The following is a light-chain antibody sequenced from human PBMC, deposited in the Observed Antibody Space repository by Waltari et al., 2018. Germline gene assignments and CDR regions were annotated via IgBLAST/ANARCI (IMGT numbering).Light chain of an antibody. CDR1: QSVSSN. CDR3: QQYNNWPRT. Sequence: DIVMTQSPGTLSVSPGEGATLSCRASQSVSSNLAWYQQKPGQAPRLLIYGASTRATGIPGRFSGSGSGTEFTLTMSSLQSEDFAVYYCQQYNNWPRTFGQGTKVEI. CDR2: GAS. J-gene: IGKJ1*01. V-gene: IGKV3-15*01.